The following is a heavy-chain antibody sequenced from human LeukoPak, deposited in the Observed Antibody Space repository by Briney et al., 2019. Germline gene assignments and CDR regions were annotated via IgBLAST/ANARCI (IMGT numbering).Heavy chain of an antibody. Sequence: PSETLSLTCAVYGGSFSGYYWSWIRQPPGKGLEWIGEINHSGGTNYNPSLKSRVTISVDTSKNQFSLKLSSVTAADTAVYYCATWADYYGSGSYVDYWGQGTLVTVSS. CDR3: ATWADYYGSGSYVDY. V-gene: IGHV4-34*01. CDR1: GGSFSGYY. D-gene: IGHD3-10*01. J-gene: IGHJ4*02. CDR2: INHSGGT.